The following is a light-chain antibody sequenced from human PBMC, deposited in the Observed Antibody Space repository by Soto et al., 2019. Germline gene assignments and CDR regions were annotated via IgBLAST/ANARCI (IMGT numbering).Light chain of an antibody. CDR2: GAS. J-gene: IGKJ1*01. V-gene: IGKV3-20*01. CDR3: QQYGSSPTWT. CDR1: QSVSSNY. Sequence: ESVLTQSPGTLSFSPGERATLSCRASQSVSSNYLAWYQQKPGQAPRLLIYGASTRASGIPDRFSGSGSGTDFTLTISRLEPEDSAVYYCQQYGSSPTWTFGQGTKVEIK.